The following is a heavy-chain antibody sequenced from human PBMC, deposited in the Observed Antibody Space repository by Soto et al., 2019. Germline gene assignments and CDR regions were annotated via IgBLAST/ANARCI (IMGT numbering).Heavy chain of an antibody. CDR3: ASLLRGYSGAPLDRDYYYGMDV. CDR2: ISSSSSYI. Sequence: EVQLVESGGGLVKPGGSLRLSCAASGFTFSSYSMNWVRQAPGKGLEWVSSISSSSSYIYYADSVKGRFTISRDNAKNSLYLQMNSLRAEDTAVYYCASLLRGYSGAPLDRDYYYGMDVWGQGTTVTVSS. D-gene: IGHD5-12*01. V-gene: IGHV3-21*01. J-gene: IGHJ6*02. CDR1: GFTFSSYS.